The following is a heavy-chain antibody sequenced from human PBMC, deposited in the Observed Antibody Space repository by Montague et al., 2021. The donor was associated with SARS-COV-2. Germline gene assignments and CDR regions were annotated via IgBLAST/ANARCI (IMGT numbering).Heavy chain of an antibody. D-gene: IGHD4/OR15-4a*01. V-gene: IGHV4-38-2*02. CDR3: ARVISAVAGANFYFDY. Sequence: SETLSLTCTVSGGSISSGSYWGWTRQPPGKGLEWIGTSDHSGITYYSPSLKSRVTISLDTSKNQFSLNLDSVTASGTAMYYCARVISAVAGANFYFDYWGQGTLVTVSS. CDR2: SDHSGIT. CDR1: GGSISSGSY. J-gene: IGHJ4*02.